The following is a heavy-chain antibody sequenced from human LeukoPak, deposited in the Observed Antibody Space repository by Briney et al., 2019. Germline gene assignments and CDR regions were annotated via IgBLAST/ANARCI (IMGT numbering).Heavy chain of an antibody. Sequence: PGGSLRLSCAASGFTFSSYAMSWVRQAPGKGLEWVSAISWNSGSIGYADSVKGRFTISRDNAKNSLYLQMNSLRAEDTALYYCAKDKTPTGELLYYFDYWGQGTLVTVSS. V-gene: IGHV3-9*01. J-gene: IGHJ4*02. CDR2: ISWNSGSI. CDR3: AKDKTPTGELLYYFDY. D-gene: IGHD3-10*01. CDR1: GFTFSSYA.